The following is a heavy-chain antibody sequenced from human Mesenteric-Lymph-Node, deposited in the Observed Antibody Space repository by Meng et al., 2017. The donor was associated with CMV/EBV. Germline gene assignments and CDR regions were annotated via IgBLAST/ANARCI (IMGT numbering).Heavy chain of an antibody. CDR2: VSSSSIYI. J-gene: IGHJ6*02. Sequence: GESLKISCAASGFTFSSYSMNWVRQAPGKGLEWVSGVSSSSIYIFYADSVKGRFTISRDNAKNSLYLQMNSLRVEDTAVYYCARDSQATYDFWSGYYYYYYGMDVWGQGTTVTVSS. V-gene: IGHV3-21*01. CDR1: GFTFSSYS. CDR3: ARDSQATYDFWSGYYYYYYGMDV. D-gene: IGHD3-3*01.